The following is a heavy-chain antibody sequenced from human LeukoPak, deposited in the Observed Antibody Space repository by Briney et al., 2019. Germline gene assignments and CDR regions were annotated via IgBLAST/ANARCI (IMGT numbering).Heavy chain of an antibody. J-gene: IGHJ1*01. V-gene: IGHV4-38-2*02. CDR3: ATTSGSYSHFHH. Sequence: SETLSLTCTVSGYSISSGYYWGWIRQPPGKGLEWIGSIYHSGSTYYNPSLKSRVTISVDTSKNQFSLKLSSVTAADTAVYYCATTSGSYSHFHHWGQGTVVTVSS. CDR2: IYHSGST. CDR1: GYSISSGYY. D-gene: IGHD1-26*01.